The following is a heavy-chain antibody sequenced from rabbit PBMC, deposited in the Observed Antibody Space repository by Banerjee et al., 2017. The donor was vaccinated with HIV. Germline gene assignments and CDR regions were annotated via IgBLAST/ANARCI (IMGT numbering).Heavy chain of an antibody. J-gene: IGHJ6*01. CDR3: ARRDGGYVAYGYAYYGMDL. D-gene: IGHD6-1*01. Sequence: QEQLVESGGGLVQPGGSLKLSCKASGFDFSSYGVSWVRQAPGKGLEWIGYIDPVFGRTYYANWAKGRFTISKTSSTTVTLQMTSLTAADTATYFCARRDGGYVAYGYAYYGMDLWGPGTLVTVS. CDR2: IDPVFGRT. V-gene: IGHV1S39*01. CDR1: GFDFSSYG.